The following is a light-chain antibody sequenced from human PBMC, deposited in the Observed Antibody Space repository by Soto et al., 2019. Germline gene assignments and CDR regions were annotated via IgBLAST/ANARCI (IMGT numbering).Light chain of an antibody. CDR2: DAS. Sequence: DIQVTKSPSTLSASVGDSITITCRVSQSIISWMAWYQQKPGKAPKLLIYDASNLETGVPARFSGSGSGTDFTFTISSLQPEDFATYYCQQYGNPPTFGQGTRVEIK. J-gene: IGKJ5*01. CDR3: QQYGNPPT. CDR1: QSIISW. V-gene: IGKV1-33*01.